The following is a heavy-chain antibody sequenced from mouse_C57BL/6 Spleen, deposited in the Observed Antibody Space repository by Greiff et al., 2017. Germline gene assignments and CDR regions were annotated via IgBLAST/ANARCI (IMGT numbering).Heavy chain of an antibody. V-gene: IGHV1-64*01. CDR3: AFITTRGYFDY. CDR2: IHPNSGST. J-gene: IGHJ2*01. CDR1: GYTFTSYW. D-gene: IGHD1-2*01. Sequence: QVQLKQPGAELVKPGASVKLSCKASGYTFTSYWMHWVKQRPGQGLEWIGMIHPNSGSTNYNEKFKSKATLTVDKSSSTAYMQLSSLTSEDSAVYYCAFITTRGYFDYWGQGTTLTVSS.